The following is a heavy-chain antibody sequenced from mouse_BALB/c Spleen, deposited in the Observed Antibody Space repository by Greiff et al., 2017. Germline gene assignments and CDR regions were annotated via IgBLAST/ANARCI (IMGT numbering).Heavy chain of an antibody. CDR1: GYTFTSYW. J-gene: IGHJ4*01. CDR3: ARPPIYYYGSSYGLAMDY. D-gene: IGHD1-1*01. Sequence: QVQLQQPGAELVKPGASVKLSCKASGYTFTSYWMHWVKQRPGQGLEWIGEINPSNGRTNYNEKFKSKATLTVDKSSSTAYMQLSSLTSEDSAVYYGARPPIYYYGSSYGLAMDYWGQGTSVTVSS. V-gene: IGHV1S81*02. CDR2: INPSNGRT.